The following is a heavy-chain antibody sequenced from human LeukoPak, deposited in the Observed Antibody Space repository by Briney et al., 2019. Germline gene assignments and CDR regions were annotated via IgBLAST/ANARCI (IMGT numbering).Heavy chain of an antibody. J-gene: IGHJ4*02. CDR2: ISTDGSST. Sequence: PGGSLRLSCVASGFTFSGYWMHWVRQAPGKGLVWVSRISTDGSSTNYADSVKGRFTISRDNAKNTLYLQMNSLRADDTAVYYCAGGRSGNYGLFDYWGQGTLVTVSS. V-gene: IGHV3-74*01. CDR1: GFTFSGYW. CDR3: AGGRSGNYGLFDY. D-gene: IGHD1-26*01.